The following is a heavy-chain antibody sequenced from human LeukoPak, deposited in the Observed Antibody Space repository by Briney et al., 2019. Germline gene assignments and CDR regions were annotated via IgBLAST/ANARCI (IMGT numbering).Heavy chain of an antibody. D-gene: IGHD4-17*01. J-gene: IGHJ4*01. Sequence: PSETLSLTCTVSGGSISSSSYYWGWIRQPPGKGLEWIGSMYYSGSTYYNLSLKSRVTISVDTSKNQFSLRLSSVTAADTAVYYCARHERDYGDFDYWGHGTPVTVSS. CDR2: MYYSGST. CDR1: GGSISSSSYY. CDR3: ARHERDYGDFDY. V-gene: IGHV4-39*01.